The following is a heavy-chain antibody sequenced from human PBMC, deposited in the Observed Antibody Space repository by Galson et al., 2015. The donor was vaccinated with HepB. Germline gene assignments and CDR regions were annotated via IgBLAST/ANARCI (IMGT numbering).Heavy chain of an antibody. CDR2: ISRSGSA. Sequence: TLSLTCVVSGDSISIGGYSWSWIRQPPGQGLEWIGYISRSGSAHYNPSLLSRVTLSIDGSKNQFSLKLNHVTAADTAVYFCARTPRFYDSRGYHGRNYYFDSWGQGTLVTASS. CDR3: ARTPRFYDSRGYHGRNYYFDS. V-gene: IGHV4-30-2*01. J-gene: IGHJ4*02. CDR1: GDSISIGGYS. D-gene: IGHD3-22*01.